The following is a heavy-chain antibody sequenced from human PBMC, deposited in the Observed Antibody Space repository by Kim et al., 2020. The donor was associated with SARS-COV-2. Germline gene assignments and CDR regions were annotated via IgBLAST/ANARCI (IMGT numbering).Heavy chain of an antibody. J-gene: IGHJ4*02. CDR3: ARGPFYGGASTDDG. CDR1: VSPFSQYD. V-gene: IGHV3-30*03. Sequence: GGSLRLSCVASVSPFSQYDTDWVRQAPGKGLEWVAIFCDSGTNQFYADAVKGRFTISRDNSKNIVYLQMNSLRAEDTAIYYCARGPFYGGASTDDGWGQGTLVTVSS. CDR2: FCDSGTNQ. D-gene: IGHD2-21*01.